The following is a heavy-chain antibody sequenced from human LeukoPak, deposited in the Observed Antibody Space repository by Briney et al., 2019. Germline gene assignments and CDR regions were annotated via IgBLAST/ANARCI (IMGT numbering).Heavy chain of an antibody. CDR3: ARHSDYYYDSSGYQDY. Sequence: GSLRLSCAASGFTFSNAWMSWVRQAPGKGLEWIGYIYYSGSTNYNPSLKSRVTISVDTSKNQFSLKLSSVTAADTAVYYCARHSDYYYDSSGYQDYWGQGTLVTVSS. J-gene: IGHJ4*02. CDR1: GFTFSNAW. D-gene: IGHD3-22*01. CDR2: IYYSGST. V-gene: IGHV4-59*08.